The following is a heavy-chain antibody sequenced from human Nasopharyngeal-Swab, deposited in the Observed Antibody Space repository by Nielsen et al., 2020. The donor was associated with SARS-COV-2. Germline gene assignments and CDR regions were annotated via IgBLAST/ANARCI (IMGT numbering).Heavy chain of an antibody. J-gene: IGHJ6*03. V-gene: IGHV3-23*01. CDR3: AKDEAYYDFWSGYYAYYYMDV. CDR1: GFTFSSYA. D-gene: IGHD3-3*01. Sequence: GGSLRLSCAASGFTFSSYAMSWVRQAPGKGLEWVSAVSGSGTTTYYADSVKGRFTISRDNSKNTLYLQMNSLRAEDTAVYYCAKDEAYYDFWSGYYAYYYMDVWGKGTTVTVSS. CDR2: VSGSGTTT.